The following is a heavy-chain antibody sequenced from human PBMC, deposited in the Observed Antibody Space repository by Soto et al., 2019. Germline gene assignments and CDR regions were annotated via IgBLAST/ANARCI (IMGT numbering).Heavy chain of an antibody. CDR1: GYSFTSYW. V-gene: IGHV5-51*01. CDR2: IYPGDSDT. D-gene: IGHD2-21*02. J-gene: IGHJ6*02. Sequence: HGASLKISCKGSGYSFTSYWIGWVRQMPGKGLEWMGIIYPGDSDTRYSPSFQGQVTISADKSISTAYLQWSSLKASDTAMYYCARGYCGGDCRYGMDVWGQGTTVTVSS. CDR3: ARGYCGGDCRYGMDV.